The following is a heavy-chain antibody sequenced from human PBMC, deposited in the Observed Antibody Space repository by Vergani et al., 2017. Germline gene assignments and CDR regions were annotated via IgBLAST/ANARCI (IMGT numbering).Heavy chain of an antibody. J-gene: IGHJ6*03. CDR3: ARAPRGQQLVTYYYYYYMDV. Sequence: QVQLQESGPGLVKPSETLSLTCTVSGGSVSSGSYYWSWIRQPAGKGLEWIGYIYYSGSTNYNPSLKSRVTISVDTSKNQFYLKLSSVTAADTAVYYCARAPRGQQLVTYYYYYYMDVWGKGTTVTVSS. CDR2: IYYSGST. CDR1: GGSVSSGSYY. V-gene: IGHV4-61*10. D-gene: IGHD6-13*01.